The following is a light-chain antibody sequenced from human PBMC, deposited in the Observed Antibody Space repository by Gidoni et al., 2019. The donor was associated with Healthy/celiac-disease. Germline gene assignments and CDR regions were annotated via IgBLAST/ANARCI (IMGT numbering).Light chain of an antibody. Sequence: EIVLTQSPATLSLSPGERATLSCRASQSVSSYLAWYQQKPGQAPRLLSYDASNRATGIPARFSGSGSGTDFTLTISSLEPEDFAVYYCQQRSNWPPRITFXQXTRLEIK. J-gene: IGKJ5*01. CDR1: QSVSSY. CDR3: QQRSNWPPRIT. CDR2: DAS. V-gene: IGKV3-11*01.